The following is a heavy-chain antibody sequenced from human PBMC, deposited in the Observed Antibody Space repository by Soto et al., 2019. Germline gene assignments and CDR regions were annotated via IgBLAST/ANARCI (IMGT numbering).Heavy chain of an antibody. Sequence: PSETLSLTCAVSGYSIRSGYYWGGIRQAPGKWLEWIGRIYHSGSTYYNPSLKRRVTISVDSAKNLSSQKLSSVIGAISAVYYCARDPYFGVVLRHPPHNWFDPWGHGTLV. CDR2: IYHSGST. J-gene: IGHJ5*02. CDR1: GYSIRSGYY. D-gene: IGHD3-3*01. CDR3: ARDPYFGVVLRHPPHNWFDP. V-gene: IGHV4-38-2*02.